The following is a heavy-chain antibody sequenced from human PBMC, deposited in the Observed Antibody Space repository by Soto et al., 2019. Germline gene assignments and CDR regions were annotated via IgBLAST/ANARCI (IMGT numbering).Heavy chain of an antibody. J-gene: IGHJ4*02. CDR1: GFTFSSYW. CDR3: ARDGTDLYFDY. CDR2: LNSDGSST. V-gene: IGHV3-74*01. Sequence: EVQLVESGGGLVQPGGSLRLSCAASGFTFSSYWMNWVRQAPGKGLVWVSRLNSDGSSTSYADSVKRVFTISRDNAKNTLYMKMNSLRAEDTAVYYCARDGTDLYFDYWGQGTLVTVSS. D-gene: IGHD1-1*01.